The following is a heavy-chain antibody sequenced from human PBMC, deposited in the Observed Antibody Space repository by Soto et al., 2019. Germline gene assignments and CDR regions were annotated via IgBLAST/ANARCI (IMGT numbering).Heavy chain of an antibody. J-gene: IGHJ4*02. CDR2: IGGSGGGT. V-gene: IGHV3-23*01. CDR1: GFTFSIYA. D-gene: IGHD3-22*01. Sequence: GGSLRLSCAASGFTFSIYAMSWVRQAPGKGLEWVSTIGGSGGGTSYADIVRGRFTISRDNSQNTLYLQMNSLRAEDTAVYYCAKDAPGSGWLSDYWGQGTLVTVSS. CDR3: AKDAPGSGWLSDY.